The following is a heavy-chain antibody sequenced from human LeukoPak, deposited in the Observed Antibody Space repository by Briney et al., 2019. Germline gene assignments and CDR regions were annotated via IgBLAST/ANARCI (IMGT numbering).Heavy chain of an antibody. D-gene: IGHD7-27*01. J-gene: IGHJ4*02. V-gene: IGHV3-48*01. CDR1: GFTFSSYA. Sequence: GGSLRLSCAASGFTFSSYAMSWVRQAPGKGLEWISYISPSSDTIYYADSVRGRFTISRDNAKKSLYLRMNSLRAEDTALYYCARDPPNWGFGLWGQGTLVTVSS. CDR3: ARDPPNWGFGL. CDR2: ISPSSDTI.